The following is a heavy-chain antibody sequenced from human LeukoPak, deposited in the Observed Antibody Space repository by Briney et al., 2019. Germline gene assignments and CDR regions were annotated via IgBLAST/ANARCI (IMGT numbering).Heavy chain of an antibody. CDR1: GGSISSYY. Sequence: SETLSLTCTVSGGSISSYYWSWIRQPPGKGLEWIGYIYYSGYTNYNPSPKSRVTISVDTSKNQFSLNLSSVTPADTAVYYCASSRSNYYDSSGYTPKIDYWGQGTLVTVSS. CDR3: ASSRSNYYDSSGYTPKIDY. V-gene: IGHV4-59*01. CDR2: IYYSGYT. D-gene: IGHD3-22*01. J-gene: IGHJ4*02.